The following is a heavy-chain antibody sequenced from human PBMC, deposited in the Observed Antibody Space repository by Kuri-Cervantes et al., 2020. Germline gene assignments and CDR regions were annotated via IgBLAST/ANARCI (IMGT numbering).Heavy chain of an antibody. J-gene: IGHJ4*02. Sequence: LSLTCAASGFTFSSYSMNWVRQAAGKGLEWVSTIDRSGASTNYADSVKGRFTISRDNSKNTVYLQMNSLRVEDTAEYFCAKPYLYNFDSSGYYYWGFDFWGLGTLVTVSS. D-gene: IGHD3-22*01. CDR1: GFTFSSYS. V-gene: IGHV3-23*01. CDR2: IDRSGAST. CDR3: AKPYLYNFDSSGYYYWGFDF.